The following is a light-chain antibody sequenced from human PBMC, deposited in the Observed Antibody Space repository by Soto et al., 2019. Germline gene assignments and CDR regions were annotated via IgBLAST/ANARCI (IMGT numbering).Light chain of an antibody. CDR2: DAS. Sequence: DIQMTQSPSTLSASVGDRVTITCRASQSISSWLAWYQQKPGKAPKLLIYDASSLESGVPSRFSGSGSGTEFTLNISSLQHDDFATYCCQPYNSYPEFGQGTKVEIK. CDR1: QSISSW. CDR3: QPYNSYPE. J-gene: IGKJ1*01. V-gene: IGKV1-5*01.